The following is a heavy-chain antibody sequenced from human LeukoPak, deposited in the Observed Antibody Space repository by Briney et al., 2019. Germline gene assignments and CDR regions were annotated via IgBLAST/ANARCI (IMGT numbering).Heavy chain of an antibody. Sequence: SETLSLTCTVSGGSISSSSYYWGWIRQPPGKGLEWIGSIYYSGSTYYNPSLKSRVTISVDTSKNQFSLKLSSVTAADTAVYYCARELYDFWSGLEEGGAFDIWGQGTMVTVSS. V-gene: IGHV4-39*01. CDR3: ARELYDFWSGLEEGGAFDI. CDR2: IYYSGST. CDR1: GGSISSSSYY. J-gene: IGHJ3*02. D-gene: IGHD3-3*01.